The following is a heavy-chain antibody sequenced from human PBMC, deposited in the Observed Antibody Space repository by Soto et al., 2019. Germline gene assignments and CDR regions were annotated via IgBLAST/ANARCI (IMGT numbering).Heavy chain of an antibody. Sequence: ASVKVSCKASGVTFSSYAISWVRQAPGQGLEWMGGIIPIFGTANYAQKFQGRVTITADKSTSTAYMELSSLRSEDTAVYYCAYYYDSSGPFDYWGQGTLVTVSS. V-gene: IGHV1-69*06. CDR3: AYYYDSSGPFDY. J-gene: IGHJ4*02. D-gene: IGHD3-22*01. CDR1: GVTFSSYA. CDR2: IIPIFGTA.